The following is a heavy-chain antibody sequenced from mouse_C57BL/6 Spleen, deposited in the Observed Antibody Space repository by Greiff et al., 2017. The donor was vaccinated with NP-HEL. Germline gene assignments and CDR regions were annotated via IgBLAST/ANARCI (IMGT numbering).Heavy chain of an antibody. Sequence: QVQLQQPGAELVKPGASVKLSCKASGYTFTSYWMQWVKQRPGQGLEWIGEIDPSDSYTNYNQKFKGKATLTVDTCSSTAYMQLRSLTSEDSAVYYCARGVYYGSSYYFDYWGQGTTLTVSS. V-gene: IGHV1-50*01. D-gene: IGHD1-1*01. CDR2: IDPSDSYT. J-gene: IGHJ2*01. CDR3: ARGVYYGSSYYFDY. CDR1: GYTFTSYW.